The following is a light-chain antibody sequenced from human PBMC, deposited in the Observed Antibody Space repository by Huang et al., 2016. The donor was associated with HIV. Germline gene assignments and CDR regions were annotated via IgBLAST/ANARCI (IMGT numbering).Light chain of an antibody. Sequence: EIVLTQSPATLSLSPGERATLSCRASQRVNINVAWYQHKPCQSPRLLNYDASNRATGIPARFSGSGSGTDFTLTISSLEPEDFAIYYCQQRSTWPLTFGGGTKVEIK. J-gene: IGKJ4*01. V-gene: IGKV3-11*01. CDR3: QQRSTWPLT. CDR2: DAS. CDR1: QRVNIN.